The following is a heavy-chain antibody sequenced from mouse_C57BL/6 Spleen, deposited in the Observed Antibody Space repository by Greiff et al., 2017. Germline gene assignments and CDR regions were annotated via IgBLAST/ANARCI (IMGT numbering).Heavy chain of an antibody. CDR2: IYPRSGNT. CDR3: ARGTTVVAEDAMDD. D-gene: IGHD1-1*01. CDR1: GYTFTSYG. Sequence: VHLVESGAELARPGASVKLSCKASGYTFTSYGISWVKQRTGQGLEWIGEIYPRSGNTYYNEKFKGKATLTADKSSSTAYMELRSLTSEDSAVYFCARGTTVVAEDAMDDWGQGTSVTVSS. V-gene: IGHV1-81*01. J-gene: IGHJ4*01.